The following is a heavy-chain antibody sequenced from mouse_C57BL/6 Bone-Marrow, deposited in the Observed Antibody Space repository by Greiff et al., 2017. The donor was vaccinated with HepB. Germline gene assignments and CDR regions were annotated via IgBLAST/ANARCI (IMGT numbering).Heavy chain of an antibody. D-gene: IGHD3-1*01. CDR3: ARDRVAWFAY. J-gene: IGHJ3*01. CDR1: GYTFTSYW. Sequence: QVQLQQPGAELVKPGASVKLSCKASGYTFTSYWMHWVKQRPGQGLEWIGMIHPNSGSTNYNEKFKRKATLTVDKASSTAYMQLSSLTSEDSAVYYCARDRVAWFAYWGQGTLVTVSA. CDR2: IHPNSGST. V-gene: IGHV1-64*01.